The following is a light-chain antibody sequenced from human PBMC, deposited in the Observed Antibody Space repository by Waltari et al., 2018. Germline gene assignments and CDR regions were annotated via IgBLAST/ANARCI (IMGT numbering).Light chain of an antibody. CDR2: GAS. CDR1: QSVNNNY. CDR3: QQYATSPEA. J-gene: IGKJ4*01. V-gene: IGKV3-20*01. Sequence: EIVLTQSPGTLSLSPGERATPSCRASQSVNNNYLAWYQQKPGQAPRLLIYGASSRATGIPDRFRGSGSGTDFTLTINRLEPEDFAVYYCQQYATSPEAFGGGTKVEIK.